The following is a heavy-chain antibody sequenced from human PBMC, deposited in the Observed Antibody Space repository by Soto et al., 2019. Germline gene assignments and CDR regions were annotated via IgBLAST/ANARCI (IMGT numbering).Heavy chain of an antibody. CDR1: GFTFSSYA. Sequence: GGSLRLSCAASGFTFSSYAMSWVRQAPGKGLEWVSAISGSGGSTYYADSVKGRFTISRDNSKNTLYLQMNSLRAEDTAVYYCAKDHVLYYYDSSGYPPYFDYWGQGTXVTVSS. CDR2: ISGSGGST. J-gene: IGHJ4*02. CDR3: AKDHVLYYYDSSGYPPYFDY. V-gene: IGHV3-23*01. D-gene: IGHD3-22*01.